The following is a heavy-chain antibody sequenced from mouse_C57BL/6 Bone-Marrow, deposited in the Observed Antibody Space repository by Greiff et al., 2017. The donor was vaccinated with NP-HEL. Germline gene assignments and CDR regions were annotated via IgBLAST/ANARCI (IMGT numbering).Heavy chain of an antibody. Sequence: QVQLQQPGAELVMPGASVKLSCKASGYTFTSYWMHWVKQRPGQDLEWIGEIDPSDSYTNYNQKFKGKSTLTVDKSSSTAYMQLSSLTSEDSAVYYCAREGYYGSSYGFAYWGQGTLVTVSA. J-gene: IGHJ3*01. CDR2: IDPSDSYT. CDR1: GYTFTSYW. V-gene: IGHV1-69*01. CDR3: AREGYYGSSYGFAY. D-gene: IGHD1-1*01.